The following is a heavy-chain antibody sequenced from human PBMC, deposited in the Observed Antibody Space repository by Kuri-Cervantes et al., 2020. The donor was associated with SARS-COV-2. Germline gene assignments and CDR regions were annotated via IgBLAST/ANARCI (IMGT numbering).Heavy chain of an antibody. CDR1: GFSFNTYA. CDR3: ASRTVTTGYYYGMDV. V-gene: IGHV3-30-3*01. D-gene: IGHD4-11*01. J-gene: IGHJ6*02. CDR2: ISYDGSNK. Sequence: GGSLRLSCAASGFSFNTYAMTWVRQAPGKGLEWVAVISYDGSNKYYADSVKGRFTISRDNSKNTLYLQMNSLRAEDTAVYYCASRTVTTGYYYGMDVWGQGTTVTVSS.